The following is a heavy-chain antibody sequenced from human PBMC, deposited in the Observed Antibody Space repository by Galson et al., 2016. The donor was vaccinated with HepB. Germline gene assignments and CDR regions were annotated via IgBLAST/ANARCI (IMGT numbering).Heavy chain of an antibody. CDR3: ARASGYSRSWYFDL. Sequence: SDYYMSWIRQAPGKGLEWVSYISSSGSTIYYVDSAKGRFTISRDNAKKSLYLQMSSLRAEDTAVYYCARASGYSRSWYFDLWGRGTLVTVSS. J-gene: IGHJ2*01. D-gene: IGHD6-13*01. V-gene: IGHV3-11*04. CDR1: SDYY. CDR2: ISSSGSTI.